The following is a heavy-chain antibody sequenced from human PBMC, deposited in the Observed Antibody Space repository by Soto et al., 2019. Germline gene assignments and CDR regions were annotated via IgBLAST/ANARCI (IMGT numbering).Heavy chain of an antibody. CDR1: GFTFSSYA. V-gene: IGHV3-23*01. CDR3: AKGSGYSSSWYNDY. J-gene: IGHJ4*02. D-gene: IGHD6-13*01. CDR2: ISGSGGST. Sequence: GGSLRLSCAASGFTFSSYAMSWVRQAPGKGLEWVSAISGSGGSTYYADSVKGRFTISRDNSKNTLYLQMNSLRAEATAVYYCAKGSGYSSSWYNDYWGQGTLVTVSS.